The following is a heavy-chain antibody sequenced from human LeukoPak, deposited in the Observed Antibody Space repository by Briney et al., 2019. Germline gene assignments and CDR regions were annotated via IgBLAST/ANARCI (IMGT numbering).Heavy chain of an antibody. CDR1: GYTFTGYY. V-gene: IGHV1-2*02. Sequence: VASVKVSCKASGYTFTGYYMHWVRQAPGQGLEWMGWINPNSGGTNYAQKFQGRVTMTRDTSISTAYMELSRLRSDDTAVYYCAEREYDSSGGAFDIWGQGTVVTVSS. D-gene: IGHD3-22*01. J-gene: IGHJ3*02. CDR2: INPNSGGT. CDR3: AEREYDSSGGAFDI.